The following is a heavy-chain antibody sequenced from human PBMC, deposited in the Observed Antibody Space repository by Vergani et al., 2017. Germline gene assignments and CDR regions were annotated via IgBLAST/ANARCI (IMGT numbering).Heavy chain of an antibody. V-gene: IGHV4-59*01. Sequence: QVQLQESGPGLVKPSETLSLTCTVSGGSISSYYWSWIRQPPGKGLEWIAYIYYSGSTNYNPSLKSRVTISVDTSKNQFSLKLSSVTAADTAVYYCARGPYSRSSPGGWFDPWGQGTLVTVSS. CDR3: ARGPYSRSSPGGWFDP. D-gene: IGHD6-13*01. CDR1: GGSISSYY. J-gene: IGHJ5*02. CDR2: IYYSGST.